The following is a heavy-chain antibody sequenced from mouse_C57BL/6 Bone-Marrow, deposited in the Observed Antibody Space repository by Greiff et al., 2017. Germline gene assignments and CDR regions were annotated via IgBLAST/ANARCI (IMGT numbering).Heavy chain of an antibody. CDR1: GYTFTSYG. V-gene: IGHV1-81*01. J-gene: IGHJ2*01. Sequence: VQLQESGAELARPGASVKLSCKASGYTFTSYGISWVKQRTGQGLEWIGEIYPRSGNTYYNEKFKGKATLTADKSSSTAYMELRSLTSEDSAVYFCARSVITTVVDPDYWGQGTTLTVSS. D-gene: IGHD1-1*01. CDR2: IYPRSGNT. CDR3: ARSVITTVVDPDY.